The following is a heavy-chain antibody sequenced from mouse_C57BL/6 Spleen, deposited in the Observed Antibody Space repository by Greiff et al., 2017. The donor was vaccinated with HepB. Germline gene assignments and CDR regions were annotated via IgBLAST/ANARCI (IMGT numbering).Heavy chain of an antibody. CDR1: GYSITSGYY. D-gene: IGHD1-1*01. CDR3: ARERVVATPYFDV. CDR2: ISYDGSN. J-gene: IGHJ1*03. V-gene: IGHV3-6*01. Sequence: ESGPGLVKPSRSLSLTCSVTGYSITSGYYWNWIRQFPGNKLEWMGYISYDGSNNYNPSLKNRISITRDTSKNQFFLKLNSVTTEDTATYYCARERVVATPYFDVWGTGTTVTVSS.